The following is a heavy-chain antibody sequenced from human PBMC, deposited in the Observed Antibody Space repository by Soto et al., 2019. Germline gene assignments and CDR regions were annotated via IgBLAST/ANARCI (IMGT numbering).Heavy chain of an antibody. J-gene: IGHJ3*02. Sequence: GGSLRLSCTASGFTFSTYWMPWVRQAPGKGLVWVSRIVSDGSTANYADSVKGRFTISRDNAKNPLYLQMNSLRAEDTAVYYCARAKGNSGAFDIWGQGTMVTVSS. D-gene: IGHD4-4*01. CDR2: IVSDGSTA. CDR1: GFTFSTYW. V-gene: IGHV3-74*01. CDR3: ARAKGNSGAFDI.